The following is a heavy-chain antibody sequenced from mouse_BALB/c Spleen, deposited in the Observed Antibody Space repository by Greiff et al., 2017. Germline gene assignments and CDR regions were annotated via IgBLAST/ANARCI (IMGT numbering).Heavy chain of an antibody. CDR1: GYSITSDYA. J-gene: IGHJ4*01. V-gene: IGHV3-2*02. CDR2: ISYSGST. CDR3: ARGGSQDY. Sequence: EVKVEESGPGLVKPSQSLSLTCTVTGYSITSDYAWNWIRQFPGNKLEWMGYISYSGSTSYNPSLKSRISITRDTSKNQFFLQLNSVTTEDTATYYCARGGSQDYWGQGTSVTVSS. D-gene: IGHD3-1*01.